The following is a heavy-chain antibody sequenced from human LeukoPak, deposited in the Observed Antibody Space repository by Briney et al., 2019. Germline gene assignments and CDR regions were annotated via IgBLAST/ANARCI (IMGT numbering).Heavy chain of an antibody. CDR2: ISGGSSNT. CDR3: ARKGRSWFNDFDY. CDR1: GFTLSDYY. D-gene: IGHD6-13*01. V-gene: IGHV3-11*06. J-gene: IGHJ4*02. Sequence: PGGSLRLSCAAPGFTLSDYYMSWIRPAPGEGVEWVSYISGGSSNTNYADSVRGRFTASRDNAKNSLYLQMNSLRAEDTAVYYCARKGRSWFNDFDYWGQGTPVTVSS.